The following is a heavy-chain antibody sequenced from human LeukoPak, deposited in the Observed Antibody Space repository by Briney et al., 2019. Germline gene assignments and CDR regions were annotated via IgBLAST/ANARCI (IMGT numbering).Heavy chain of an antibody. Sequence: GGSLRLSCSASGFTFSNYAMSWVRQAPGKGLEWVSVISASGATTHYADFVKGRFTISRDNSKNTLDLQMNSLRAEDTAVYYCAKGFLRYDPYYYAMDVWGPGTTVTVSS. CDR1: GFTFSNYA. CDR2: ISASGATT. D-gene: IGHD3-3*01. J-gene: IGHJ6*02. CDR3: AKGFLRYDPYYYAMDV. V-gene: IGHV3-23*01.